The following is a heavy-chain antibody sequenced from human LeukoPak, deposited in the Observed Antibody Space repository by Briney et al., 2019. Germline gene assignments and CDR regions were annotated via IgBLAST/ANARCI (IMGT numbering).Heavy chain of an antibody. CDR2: INPSGGGT. D-gene: IGHD4-17*01. Sequence: ASVKVSCKASGFSFIGYYMHWVRQAPGQGLEWMGIINPSGGGTSYAQKFQGRVTMTRDTSTSTVYMELSSLRSEDTAVYYCASGASYGDYDYWGQGTLVTVSS. CDR3: ASGASYGDYDY. V-gene: IGHV1-46*01. J-gene: IGHJ4*02. CDR1: GFSFIGYY.